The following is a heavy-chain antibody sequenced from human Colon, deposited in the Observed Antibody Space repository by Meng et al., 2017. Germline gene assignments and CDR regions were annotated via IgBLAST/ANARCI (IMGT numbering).Heavy chain of an antibody. CDR2: IYHSGST. D-gene: IGHD3-10*01. V-gene: IGHV4-4*02. CDR3: ARVIYASGNMAHLDC. CDR1: GDSIRSSNW. Sequence: QVQLQDPGPGRVKPSGTLSLTCAVSGDSIRSSNWWSWVRQPPGRGLEWIGEIYHSGSTNYNPSLKNRLSLTVDKSKNQFSLTLHSVTAADTAVYYCARVIYASGNMAHLDCWGQGTLVTVSS. J-gene: IGHJ4*02.